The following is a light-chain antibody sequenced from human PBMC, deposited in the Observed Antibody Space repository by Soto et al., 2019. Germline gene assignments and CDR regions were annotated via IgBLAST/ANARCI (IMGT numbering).Light chain of an antibody. J-gene: IGLJ2*01. CDR3: TSYTSVTIVV. CDR2: GVT. V-gene: IGLV2-14*01. Sequence: QSALTQPASVSGSPGQSITISCTGSNSDIGGYNSVSWYQQHPGKAPKLLIFGVTNRPSGVSDRFSGSKSGNTASLTISALQAEVEADYYCTSYTSVTIVVFGGGTKLTVL. CDR1: NSDIGGYNS.